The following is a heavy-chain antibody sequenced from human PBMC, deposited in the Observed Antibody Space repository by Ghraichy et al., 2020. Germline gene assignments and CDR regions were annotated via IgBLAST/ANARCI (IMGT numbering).Heavy chain of an antibody. J-gene: IGHJ6*02. Sequence: LNISCAASGFTFDDYAMHWVRQAPGKGLEWVSGISWNSGSIGYADSVKGRFTISRDNAKNSLYLQMNSLRAEDTALYYCAKDIRHGDYGYYYYGMDVWGQGTTVTVSS. CDR2: ISWNSGSI. D-gene: IGHD4-17*01. CDR1: GFTFDDYA. V-gene: IGHV3-9*01. CDR3: AKDIRHGDYGYYYYGMDV.